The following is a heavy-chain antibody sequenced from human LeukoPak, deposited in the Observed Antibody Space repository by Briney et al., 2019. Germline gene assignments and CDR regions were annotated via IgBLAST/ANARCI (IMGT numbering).Heavy chain of an antibody. CDR3: ARGGLRLGELSPSDY. D-gene: IGHD3-16*02. J-gene: IGHJ4*02. Sequence: GGSLRLSCAASGFTFSSYSMNWVRQAPGKGLEWVSYISSSSSTIYYADSVKGRFTISRDNAKNSLYLQMNSLRAEDTAVYYCARGGLRLGELSPSDYWGQGTLVTVSS. V-gene: IGHV3-48*01. CDR2: ISSSSSTI. CDR1: GFTFSSYS.